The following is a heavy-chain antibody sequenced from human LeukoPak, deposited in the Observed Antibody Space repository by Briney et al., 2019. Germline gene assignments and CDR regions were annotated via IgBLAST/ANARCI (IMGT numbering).Heavy chain of an antibody. J-gene: IGHJ4*02. CDR3: ARDLPPDSYYYDSSGYYSYFDY. CDR1: GYSISSGYY. V-gene: IGHV4-38-2*02. D-gene: IGHD3-22*01. Sequence: SETLSLTCTVSGYSISSGYYWGWIRQPPGKGLEWIGSIYHSGSTYYNPSLESRVTISVDTSKNQFSLKLSSVTAADTAVYYCARDLPPDSYYYDSSGYYSYFDYWGQGTLVTVSS. CDR2: IYHSGST.